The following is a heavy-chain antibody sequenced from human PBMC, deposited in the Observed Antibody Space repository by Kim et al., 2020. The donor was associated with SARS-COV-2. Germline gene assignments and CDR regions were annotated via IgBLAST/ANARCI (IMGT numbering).Heavy chain of an antibody. CDR2: ISSSSTI. V-gene: IGHV3-48*02. CDR3: ARGYGDYVYYYYYGMDV. CDR1: GFTFSSYS. J-gene: IGHJ6*01. Sequence: GGSLRLSCAASGFTFSSYSMNWVRQAPGKGLEWVSYISSSSTIYYADSVKGRFTISRDNAKNSLYLQMNSLRDEDTAVYYCARGYGDYVYYYYYGMDVWG. D-gene: IGHD4-17*01.